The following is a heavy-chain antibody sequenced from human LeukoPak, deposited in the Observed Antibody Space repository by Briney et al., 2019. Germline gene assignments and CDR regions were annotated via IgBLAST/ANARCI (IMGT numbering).Heavy chain of an antibody. CDR2: IYYSGST. CDR3: ARIVREGQWLGFDY. D-gene: IGHD6-19*01. V-gene: IGHV4-59*01. CDR1: GGSISSYY. J-gene: IGHJ4*02. Sequence: SETLSLTCTVSGGSISSYYWSWIRQPPGKGLEWIGYIYYSGSTNYNPSLKSRVTISVDTSENQFSLKLSSVTAADTAVYYCARIVREGQWLGFDYWGQGTLVTVSS.